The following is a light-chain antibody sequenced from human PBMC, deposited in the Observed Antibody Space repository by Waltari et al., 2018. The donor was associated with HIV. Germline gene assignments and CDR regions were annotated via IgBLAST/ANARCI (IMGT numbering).Light chain of an antibody. CDR1: QGISNS. CDR3: QQYHTYPYT. J-gene: IGKJ2*01. Sequence: IGTIQSPSSFSAFKGDRVPIHCRPSQGISNSLAWYQQKPGKAPKILISAASTLESGVPSRFSGSGSGTDFTLTISCLKSEDFATYYCQQYHTYPYTFGQGTKLEIK. V-gene: IGKV1-8*01. CDR2: AAS.